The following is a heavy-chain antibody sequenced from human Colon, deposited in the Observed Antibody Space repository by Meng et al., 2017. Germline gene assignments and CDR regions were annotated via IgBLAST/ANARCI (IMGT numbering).Heavy chain of an antibody. CDR1: GAPVSSGNHY. J-gene: IGHJ4*02. D-gene: IGHD1-26*01. Sequence: VQSEGAGPGMRRPSAPLSPTCIVCGAPVSSGNHYWSWIRQPPGKGLEYIAYVDYSGSTHYNPSLKSRVTMSVDKSKKQLSLKLSSVTAADTAVYYCAGGPWEFDYWGQGTLVTVSS. CDR2: VDYSGST. V-gene: IGHV4-61*01. CDR3: AGGPWEFDY.